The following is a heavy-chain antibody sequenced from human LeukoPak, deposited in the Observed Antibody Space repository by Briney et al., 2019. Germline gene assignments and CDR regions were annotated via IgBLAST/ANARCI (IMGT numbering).Heavy chain of an antibody. CDR3: ATGLHDFWSGQKAIFDY. Sequence: ATVRISCKVSGYTFTDYYMHWVQQAPGKGLEWMGLVDPEDGETIYAEKFQGRVTITADTSTDTAYMELSSLRSEDTAVYYCATGLHDFWSGQKAIFDYWGQGTLVTVSS. CDR1: GYTFTDYY. J-gene: IGHJ4*02. D-gene: IGHD3-3*01. V-gene: IGHV1-69-2*01. CDR2: VDPEDGET.